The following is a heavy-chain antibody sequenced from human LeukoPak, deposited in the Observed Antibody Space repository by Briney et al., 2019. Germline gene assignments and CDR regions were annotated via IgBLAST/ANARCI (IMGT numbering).Heavy chain of an antibody. CDR3: AELGITMIGGV. V-gene: IGHV3-48*04. D-gene: IGHD3-10*02. J-gene: IGHJ6*04. CDR2: ISSSGSTI. CDR1: GFTSSRHS. Sequence: PGGSLRLSCAASGFTSSRHSINWVRQAPGKGLEWVSYISSSGSTIYYADSVKGRFTISRDNAKNSLYLQMNSLRAEDTAVYYCAELGITMIGGVWGKGTTVTISS.